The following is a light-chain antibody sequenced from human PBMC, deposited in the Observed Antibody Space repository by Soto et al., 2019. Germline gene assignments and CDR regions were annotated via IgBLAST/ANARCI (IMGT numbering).Light chain of an antibody. V-gene: IGKV1-33*01. CDR3: QQYHALPYT. CDR2: GAS. CDR1: QDISRY. Sequence: DIQVTQSPSSLSASVGDRVTITCQASQDISRYLDWYQQKPGQAPKVLIYGASNLIRGVSSRFSGSGSGTHVTFTITSLQPEDFATYYCQQYHALPYTFGQGTKLDIK. J-gene: IGKJ2*01.